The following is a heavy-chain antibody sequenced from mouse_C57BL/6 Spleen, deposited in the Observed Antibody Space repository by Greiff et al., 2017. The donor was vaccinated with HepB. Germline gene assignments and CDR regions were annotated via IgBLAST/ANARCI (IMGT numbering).Heavy chain of an antibody. V-gene: IGHV1-55*01. J-gene: IGHJ4*01. CDR3: ARASYSNNGGQAMGY. D-gene: IGHD2-5*01. CDR1: GYTFTSYW. Sequence: QVQLQQPGAELVKPGASVKMSCKASGYTFTSYWITWVKQRPGQGLEWIGDIYPGSGSTNYNEKFKSKATLTVDTSSSTAYKQLSSLTSEDSAVYYCARASYSNNGGQAMGYWGQGTSVTVSS. CDR2: IYPGSGST.